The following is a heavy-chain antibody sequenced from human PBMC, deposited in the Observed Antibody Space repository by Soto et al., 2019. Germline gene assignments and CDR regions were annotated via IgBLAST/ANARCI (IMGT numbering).Heavy chain of an antibody. CDR1: GGTLSNYG. D-gene: IGHD2-2*01. Sequence: QLHLVQSGSEVKKPGSSVRVSCKTSGGTLSNYGLSWVRLAPGQGLEWMGGILPVFGTSNYAQKFQDRLTITADESTNTAYMDLTILTSDDTAVYYCAREPSRYQSYYFDYWGQGTLVTVSS. CDR2: ILPVFGTS. J-gene: IGHJ4*02. V-gene: IGHV1-69*12. CDR3: AREPSRYQSYYFDY.